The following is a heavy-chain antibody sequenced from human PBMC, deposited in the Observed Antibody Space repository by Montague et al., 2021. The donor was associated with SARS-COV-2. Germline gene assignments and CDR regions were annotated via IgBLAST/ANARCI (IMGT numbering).Heavy chain of an antibody. CDR1: GDSVSSNSAT. D-gene: IGHD1-26*01. V-gene: IGHV6-1*01. Sequence: CAISGDSVSSNSATWHWIRQSPSRGLEWLGRTYYRSRWSNDYAVSVRSRIIINPDTSTNQFSLQLSSVTPEDTAVYFCAGERWAVGASFDYWGQGTLVTVSS. CDR3: AGERWAVGASFDY. CDR2: TYYRSRWSN. J-gene: IGHJ4*02.